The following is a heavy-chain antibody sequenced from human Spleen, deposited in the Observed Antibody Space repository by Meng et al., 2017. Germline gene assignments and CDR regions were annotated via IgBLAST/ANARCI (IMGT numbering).Heavy chain of an antibody. V-gene: IGHV1-69-2*01. CDR1: GYTFTDYY. J-gene: IGHJ6*02. Sequence: EVQVVQSGAEVKKPGATVKISCNLSGYTFTDYYIHWVQQAPGKGLEWMGLIDPEDGETIYAENFQGRVTITADTSTDTAYMELSSLTSDDTALYYCATFGRCGSGSDVWGQGTTVTVSS. CDR3: ATFGRCGSGSDV. CDR2: IDPEDGET. D-gene: IGHD3-10*01.